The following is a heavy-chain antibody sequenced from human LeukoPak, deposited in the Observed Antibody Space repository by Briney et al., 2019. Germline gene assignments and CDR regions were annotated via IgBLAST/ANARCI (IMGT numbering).Heavy chain of an antibody. Sequence: GGSLRLSCAASGFTFSDHYMTWIHQAPGKGLEWISYISSRSTYTNYADSVKGQFTISRDNSKSTLCLQMNSLRAEDTAVYYCAKQLGYCSDGSCYFPYWGQGTLVTVSS. CDR2: ISSRSTYT. CDR1: GFTFSDHY. CDR3: AKQLGYCSDGSCYFPY. D-gene: IGHD2-15*01. V-gene: IGHV3-11*03. J-gene: IGHJ4*02.